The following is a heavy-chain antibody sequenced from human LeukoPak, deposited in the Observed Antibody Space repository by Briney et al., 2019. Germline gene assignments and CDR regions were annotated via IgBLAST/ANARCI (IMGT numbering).Heavy chain of an antibody. CDR3: AKDKIGRSFDY. CDR1: GFTFSRYW. V-gene: IGHV3-7*03. J-gene: IGHJ4*02. CDR2: IKEDAGEI. D-gene: IGHD2-15*01. Sequence: PGGSLRLSCAASGFTFSRYWMSWVRQVPGKGLEWVANIKEDAGEIYYVDSVKGRFTISRDNSKNTLYLQMNSLRAEDTAVYYCAKDKIGRSFDYWGQGTLVTVSS.